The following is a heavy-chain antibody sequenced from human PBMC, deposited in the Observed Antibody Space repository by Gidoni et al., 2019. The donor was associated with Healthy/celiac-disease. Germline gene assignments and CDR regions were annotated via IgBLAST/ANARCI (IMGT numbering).Heavy chain of an antibody. CDR1: GYTFTSYG. Sequence: QVQLVQSGAEVKKPGASVKVSCKASGYTFTSYGISWVRQAPGQGLEWMGGISAYNGNTNYAQKLQGRVTMTTDTSTSTAYRELRSLRSDDTAVYYCARDLYDSSGYYYADAFDIWGQGTMVTVSS. V-gene: IGHV1-18*01. J-gene: IGHJ3*02. CDR3: ARDLYDSSGYYYADAFDI. CDR2: ISAYNGNT. D-gene: IGHD3-22*01.